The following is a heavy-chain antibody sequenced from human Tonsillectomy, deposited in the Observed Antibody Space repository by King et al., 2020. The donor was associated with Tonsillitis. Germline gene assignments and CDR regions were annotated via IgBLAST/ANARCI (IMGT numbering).Heavy chain of an antibody. V-gene: IGHV5-51*01. Sequence: VQLVESGAEGKKPGESLKISCEASGYNFANYWIVWVRQMPGKGLEWMGIIYPGDSQTIYSPSFQGQVTMSADKSISTAYLQWRSLRASDTAMYYCARLSYCDGDGTIHSHPYYGMDVWGQGTTVTVSS. CDR2: IYPGDSQT. CDR1: GYNFANYW. J-gene: IGHJ6*02. D-gene: IGHD2-21*02. CDR3: ARLSYCDGDGTIHSHPYYGMDV.